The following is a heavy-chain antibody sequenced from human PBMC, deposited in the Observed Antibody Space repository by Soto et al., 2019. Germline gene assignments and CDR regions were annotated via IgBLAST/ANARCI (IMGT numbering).Heavy chain of an antibody. J-gene: IGHJ4*02. Sequence: LRLSCAASGFTFSSYAMSWVRQAPGKGLEWVSAISGSGGSTYYADSVKGRFTISRDNSKNTLYLQMNSLRAEDTAVYYCAKSSGPYLYFDYWGQGTLVTVSS. CDR3: AKSSGPYLYFDY. CDR1: GFTFSSYA. D-gene: IGHD3-22*01. CDR2: ISGSGGST. V-gene: IGHV3-23*01.